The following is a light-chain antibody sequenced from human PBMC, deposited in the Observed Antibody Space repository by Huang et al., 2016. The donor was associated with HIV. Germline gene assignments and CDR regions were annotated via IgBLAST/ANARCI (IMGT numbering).Light chain of an antibody. J-gene: IGKJ2*01. CDR1: QSISSS. Sequence: DIQMTQSPSSLSASVGDRVTIICRASQSISSSLNWYQQKPGKAPKLLIYAASSLQSGVPSRFSGSGSGTDFTLTISSLQPEDFATYYCQQSYSTPHTFGQGTKLEIK. V-gene: IGKV1-39*01. CDR2: AAS. CDR3: QQSYSTPHT.